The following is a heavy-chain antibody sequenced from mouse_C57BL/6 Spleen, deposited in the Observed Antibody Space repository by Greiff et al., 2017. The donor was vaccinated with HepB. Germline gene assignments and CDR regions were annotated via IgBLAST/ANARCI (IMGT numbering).Heavy chain of an antibody. D-gene: IGHD2-5*01. CDR2: ISYDGSN. Sequence: EVKLEESGPGLVKPSQSLSLTCSVTGYSITSGYYWNWIRQFPGNKLEWMGYISYDGSNNYNPSLKNRISITRDTSKNQFFLKLNSVTTEDTATYYCARDDSNYPFDYWGQGTTLTVSS. CDR3: ARDDSNYPFDY. V-gene: IGHV3-6*01. J-gene: IGHJ2*01. CDR1: GYSITSGYY.